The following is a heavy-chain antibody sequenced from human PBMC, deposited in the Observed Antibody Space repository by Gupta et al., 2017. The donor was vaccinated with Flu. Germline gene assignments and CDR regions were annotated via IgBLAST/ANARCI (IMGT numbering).Heavy chain of an antibody. CDR2: IYWNDDK. CDR1: GFSLDTNGVA. J-gene: IGHJ4*02. V-gene: IGHV2-5*01. D-gene: IGHD3-3*01. Sequence: QITLKESGPTLVKPTQTLTLTCTFSGFSLDTNGVAVGWTRQPPGEALEWLALIYWNDDKRHSPSLRSRLTITKDTSKNQVVLTMTNMSPVDTGTYYCAHIDFWSAYTPLVAYWGQGALVTVSS. CDR3: AHIDFWSAYTPLVAY.